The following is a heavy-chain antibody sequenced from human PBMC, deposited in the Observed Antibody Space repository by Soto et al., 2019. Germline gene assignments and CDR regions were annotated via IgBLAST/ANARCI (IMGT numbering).Heavy chain of an antibody. CDR3: ARDLQAAY. CDR2: INAGNSNT. D-gene: IGHD2-15*01. J-gene: IGHJ4*02. V-gene: IGHV1-3*01. CDR1: GYTFTSYA. Sequence: QVQLVQSGAEVKKPGASVKVSCKASGYTFTSYAMHWVRQAPGQRLGWMGWINAGNSNTKYSQKFQGKVTLTRDTSASTAYMELSSLRSEDTAVYYCARDLQAAYWGQGTLVTVSS.